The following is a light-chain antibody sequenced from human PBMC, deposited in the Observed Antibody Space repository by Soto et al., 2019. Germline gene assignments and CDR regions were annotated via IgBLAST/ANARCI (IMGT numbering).Light chain of an antibody. Sequence: EIVLTQSPATLSVSPGERATLFCRASQSVANKLAWYQQRPGQAPRLLIYGASTRATGIPARFSGSRSGTEFSLTIDSLQSEDFAVYYCQQYNDWPPTYTFGQGTKLEIK. CDR3: QQYNDWPPTYT. V-gene: IGKV3-15*01. CDR2: GAS. CDR1: QSVANK. J-gene: IGKJ2*01.